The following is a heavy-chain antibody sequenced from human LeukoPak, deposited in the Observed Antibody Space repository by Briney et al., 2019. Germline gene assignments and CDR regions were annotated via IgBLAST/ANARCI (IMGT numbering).Heavy chain of an antibody. V-gene: IGHV5-51*01. Sequence: GESLKISCKGSRYSFTSYWIGWVRQMPGRGLEWMGIIYPGDSDTRYSPSFQGQVTFSVDKSISTAYLQWSSLKASDTAMYYCARATYDSSGYFSDYWGQGTLVTVSS. CDR1: RYSFTSYW. CDR2: IYPGDSDT. J-gene: IGHJ4*02. CDR3: ARATYDSSGYFSDY. D-gene: IGHD3-22*01.